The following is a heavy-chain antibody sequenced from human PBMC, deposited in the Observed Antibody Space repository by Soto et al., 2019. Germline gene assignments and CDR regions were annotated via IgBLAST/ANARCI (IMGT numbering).Heavy chain of an antibody. CDR3: ARLGDYGSGSY. J-gene: IGHJ4*02. V-gene: IGHV3-48*04. CDR1: GFSFSSFS. Sequence: EVHLVESGGDLVQPGGSLRLSCAASGFSFSSFSMNWVRQAPGKGLEWVSYISGSGTTTYYADSVKGRFTISRDNAKNSLYLQMNSLQAEDTAGYYCARLGDYGSGSYWGQGTLVTVFS. CDR2: ISGSGTTT. D-gene: IGHD3-10*01.